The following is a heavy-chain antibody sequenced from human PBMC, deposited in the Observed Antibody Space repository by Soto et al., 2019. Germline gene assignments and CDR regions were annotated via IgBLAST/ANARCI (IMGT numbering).Heavy chain of an antibody. Sequence: EVQLVESGGGLVQPGGSLRLSCTASGFTVSDNYMSWVRQAAGKGLEWVSVIYSGGSTYYADSVEGRFTISRDNSKNMLYHQMNSLRAEDTAVYYCARALVRGLMDVWGQGTTVAVSS. D-gene: IGHD3-10*01. V-gene: IGHV3-66*01. CDR2: IYSGGST. J-gene: IGHJ6*02. CDR3: ARALVRGLMDV. CDR1: GFTVSDNY.